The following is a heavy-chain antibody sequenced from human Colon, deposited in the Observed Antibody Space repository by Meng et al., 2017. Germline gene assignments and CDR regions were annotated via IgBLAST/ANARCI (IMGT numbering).Heavy chain of an antibody. D-gene: IGHD4-23*01. CDR3: ARVPGGNQYNYYYYNGMDV. CDR2: IYHSGST. J-gene: IGHJ6*02. CDR1: GYSVSSGYY. Sequence: SETLSLTCTVSGYSVSSGYYWGWIRQSPGKGLEWIGSIYHSGSTYHNPSLKSRVTISVDTSKNQFSLKLSSVTAADTAVYYCARVPGGNQYNYYYYNGMDVWGQGTTVTVSS. V-gene: IGHV4-38-2*02.